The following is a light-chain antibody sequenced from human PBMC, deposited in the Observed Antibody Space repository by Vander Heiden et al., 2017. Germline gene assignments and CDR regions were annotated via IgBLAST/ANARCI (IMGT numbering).Light chain of an antibody. J-gene: IGKJ2*01. CDR2: WAS. CDR3: QQYYSTPYT. Sequence: DIVMTQSPDSLAVSLGERATINCKSSQSVIYSSNDKNYLAWYQQKAGQPPKLLICWASTRESGVPDRFSGSGSGTDFTLTISSLQAEDVAVYYCQQYYSTPYTFGQGTKV. V-gene: IGKV4-1*01. CDR1: QSVIYSSNDKNY.